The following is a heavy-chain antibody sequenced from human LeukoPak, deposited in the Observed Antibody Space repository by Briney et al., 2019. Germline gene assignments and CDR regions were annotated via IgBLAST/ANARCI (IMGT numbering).Heavy chain of an antibody. Sequence: GSLRLSCAASGFTFSSYSMNWVRQAPGEGLEWVSSISSSSSYIYYADSVKGRFTISRDNAKNSLYLQMNSLRAEDTAVYYCATLALTTGDYWGQGTLVTVSS. J-gene: IGHJ4*02. CDR3: ATLALTTGDY. V-gene: IGHV3-21*01. CDR2: ISSSSSYI. D-gene: IGHD4/OR15-4a*01. CDR1: GFTFSSYS.